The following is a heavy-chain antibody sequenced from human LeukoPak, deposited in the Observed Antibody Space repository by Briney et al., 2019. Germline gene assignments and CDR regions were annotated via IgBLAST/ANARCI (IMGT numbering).Heavy chain of an antibody. CDR2: IIPIFGTA. V-gene: IGHV1-69*13. J-gene: IGHJ4*02. Sequence: SVKVSCKASGYTFTSYAISWVRQAPGQGLEWMGGIIPIFGTANYAQKFQGRVTITADESTSTAYMELSSLRSEDTAVYYCARAASYYYDSSGYYYWGQGTLVTVSS. D-gene: IGHD3-22*01. CDR3: ARAASYYYDSSGYYY. CDR1: GYTFTSYA.